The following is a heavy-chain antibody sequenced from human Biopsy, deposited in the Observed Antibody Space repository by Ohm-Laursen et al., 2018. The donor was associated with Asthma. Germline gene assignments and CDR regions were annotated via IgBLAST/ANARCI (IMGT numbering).Heavy chain of an antibody. Sequence: ASVKVSCKASGYPFTDYYVHWVRQAPGQGLEWMGRIDPNSEKKKKKKKILSRVTMTRDTSVNTAFMVLSRLRSDDTAVYYCARIKIRIGAGTDRYFDLWGRGTLVTVSS. D-gene: IGHD3-16*01. J-gene: IGHJ2*01. V-gene: IGHV1-2*06. CDR1: GYPFTDYY. CDR2: IDPNSEKK. CDR3: ARIKIRIGAGTDRYFDL.